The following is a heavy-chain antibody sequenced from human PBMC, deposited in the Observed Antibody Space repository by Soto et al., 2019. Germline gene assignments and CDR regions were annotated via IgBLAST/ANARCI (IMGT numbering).Heavy chain of an antibody. CDR3: ARERYCSGGSCYSSYWFDP. V-gene: IGHV4-4*02. Sequence: SETLSLTCAVSGGSISSSNWWSWVRQPPGKGLEWIGEIYHSGSTNYNPSLKSRVTISVDKSKNQFSLKLSSVTAADTAVYYCARERYCSGGSCYSSYWFDPWGQGTLVTVSS. CDR2: IYHSGST. D-gene: IGHD2-15*01. J-gene: IGHJ5*02. CDR1: GGSISSSNW.